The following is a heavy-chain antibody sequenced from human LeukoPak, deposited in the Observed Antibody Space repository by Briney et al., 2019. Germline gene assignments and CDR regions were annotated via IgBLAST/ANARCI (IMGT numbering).Heavy chain of an antibody. CDR1: GFSFSNYV. D-gene: IGHD5-24*01. CDR3: AKDLEMATIEGFDY. V-gene: IGHV3-23*01. Sequence: GGSLRLSCAASGFSFSNYVMSWVRQAPGKGLEWVSGISGSGGSTYYADSVKGRFTISRDNSKNTLYLQMNSLRAEDTAVYYCAKDLEMATIEGFDYWGQGTLVTVSS. CDR2: ISGSGGST. J-gene: IGHJ4*02.